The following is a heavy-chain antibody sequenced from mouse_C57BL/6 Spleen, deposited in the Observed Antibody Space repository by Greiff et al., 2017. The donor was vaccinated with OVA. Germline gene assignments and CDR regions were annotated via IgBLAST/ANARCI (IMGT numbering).Heavy chain of an antibody. Sequence: VQLQQSGAELVKPGASVKISCKASGYAFSSYWMNWVKQRPGKGLEWIGQIYPGDGDTNYNGKFKGKATLTADKSSSTAYMQLSRLTSEDSAVYFCARDSSGYGFAYWGQGTLVTVSA. J-gene: IGHJ3*01. CDR3: ARDSSGYGFAY. D-gene: IGHD3-2*02. CDR1: GYAFSSYW. V-gene: IGHV1-80*01. CDR2: IYPGDGDT.